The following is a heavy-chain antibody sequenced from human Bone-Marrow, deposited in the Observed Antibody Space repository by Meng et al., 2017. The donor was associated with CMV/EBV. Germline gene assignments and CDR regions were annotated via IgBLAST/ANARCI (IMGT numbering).Heavy chain of an antibody. J-gene: IGHJ6*02. D-gene: IGHD6-13*01. CDR2: IYYSGST. CDR3: ARVAGGYSSSWYPYYYYGMDV. CDR1: GGSISSSSYY. V-gene: IGHV4-39*07. Sequence: LRLSCTVSGGSISSSSYYWGWIRQPPGKGLEWIGSIYYSGSTYYNPSLKSRVTISVDTSKNQFSLKLSSVTAADTAVYYCARVAGGYSSSWYPYYYYGMDVWGQGTTVTVSS.